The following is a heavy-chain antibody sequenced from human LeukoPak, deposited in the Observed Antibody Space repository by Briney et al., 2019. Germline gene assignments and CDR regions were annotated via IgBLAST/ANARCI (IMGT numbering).Heavy chain of an antibody. CDR3: ARYCSGGSCYEIHDY. V-gene: IGHV1-18*01. CDR2: ISAYNGNT. D-gene: IGHD2-15*01. Sequence: ASVKVSCKASGYTFTSYGISWVRQAPGQGLEWMEWISAYNGNTNYARKLQGRVTMTTDTSTSTAYMELRSLRSDDTAVYYCARYCSGGSCYEIHDYWGQGTLVTVSS. J-gene: IGHJ4*02. CDR1: GYTFTSYG.